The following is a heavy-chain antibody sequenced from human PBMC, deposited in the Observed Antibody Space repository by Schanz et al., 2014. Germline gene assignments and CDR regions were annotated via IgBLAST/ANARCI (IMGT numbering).Heavy chain of an antibody. CDR3: AKDPGFAVRGFQMDV. J-gene: IGHJ6*02. CDR2: IGHDGSDK. V-gene: IGHV3-30*02. Sequence: QVQLEERGGGGEKKGGSLRKKRDALGRRIITKSMHWVREAPGKGLEWVAFIGHDGSDKFYADSVKGRFPISRDNSKNKMSLEMESLRADDTALYHCAKDPGFAVRGFQMDVWGQGTMGAVSS. D-gene: IGHD3-10*01. CDR1: GRRIITKS.